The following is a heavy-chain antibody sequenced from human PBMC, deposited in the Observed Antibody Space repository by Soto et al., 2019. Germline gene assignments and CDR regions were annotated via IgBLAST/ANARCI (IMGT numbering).Heavy chain of an antibody. CDR3: VRQGIDYLHGLVDV. V-gene: IGHV4-59*08. D-gene: IGHD4-17*01. Sequence: QVQLQQSGPRLVKPSETLSLTCTVSSGPDRSHNWGWIRQPPGRGLECIGYVYYTGDTAYNPSRRGRVTISAATSTNDISLTLNSVTAADTAVYYCVRQGIDYLHGLVDVWGQGTTVSFSS. CDR2: VYYTGDT. CDR1: SGPDRSHN. J-gene: IGHJ6*02.